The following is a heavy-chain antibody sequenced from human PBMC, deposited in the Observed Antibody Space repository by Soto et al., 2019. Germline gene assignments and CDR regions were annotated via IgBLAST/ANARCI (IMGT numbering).Heavy chain of an antibody. CDR2: VYYRGGA. J-gene: IGHJ6*02. CDR3: TRDGDGRMTTNPYYYYGMDV. Sequence: PSETLSLTCTVSGGSVSSGSYYWSWIRQPPGKGLEWIGNVYYRGGAKYNPSVKRRVSISVDTSKNQFSLNLSSVTAADTAVYYCTRDGDGRMTTNPYYYYGMDVWGPGITVTVSS. D-gene: IGHD2-21*02. V-gene: IGHV4-61*01. CDR1: GGSVSSGSYY.